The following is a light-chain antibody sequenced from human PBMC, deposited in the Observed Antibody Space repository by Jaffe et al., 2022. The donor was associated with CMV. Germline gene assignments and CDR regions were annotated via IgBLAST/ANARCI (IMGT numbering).Light chain of an antibody. CDR1: SSDVGGYNY. J-gene: IGLJ1*01. CDR2: DVS. Sequence: QSALTQPRSVSGSPGQSVTISCTGTSSDVGGYNYVSWYQQHPDKAPKLMIYDVSKRPSGVPDRFSGSKSANTASLTISGLQAEDEADYYCCSYAGGLYVFGTGTEVTVL. CDR3: CSYAGGLYV. V-gene: IGLV2-11*01.